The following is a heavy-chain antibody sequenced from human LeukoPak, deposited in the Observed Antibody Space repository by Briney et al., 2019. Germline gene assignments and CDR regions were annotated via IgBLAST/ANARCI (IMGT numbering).Heavy chain of an antibody. V-gene: IGHV3-48*04. CDR3: ASPTVATLDY. CDR1: GFTFSSYN. D-gene: IGHD5-12*01. CDR2: ISSGGGTK. Sequence: GGSLRLSCAASGFTFSSYNMNWVRQAPGKGLEWVSYISSGGGTKYYADSVKGRFTISRDNAKHSLSLQMNSLRAEDTAVYYCASPTVATLDYWGQGTLVTVSS. J-gene: IGHJ4*02.